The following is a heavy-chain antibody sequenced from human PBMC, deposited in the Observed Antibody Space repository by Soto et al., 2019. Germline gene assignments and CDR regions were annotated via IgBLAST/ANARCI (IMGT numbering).Heavy chain of an antibody. CDR2: ISSTSDII. D-gene: IGHD6-13*01. V-gene: IGHV3-48*02. CDR3: ARPYSNRWSIFYGLDV. Sequence: VQLVESGGSLVQPGGSLRLSCAAPGFTFSTYSMNWVRQAPGKGLEWISYISSTSDIIYYADSVKGRFTISRDNAKSTLFLQMNSLRDEDTAVYYCARPYSNRWSIFYGLDVWGQGTTVTVSS. J-gene: IGHJ6*02. CDR1: GFTFSTYS.